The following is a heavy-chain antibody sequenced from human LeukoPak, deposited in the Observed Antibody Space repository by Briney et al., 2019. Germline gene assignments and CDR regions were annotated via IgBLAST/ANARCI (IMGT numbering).Heavy chain of an antibody. CDR3: ARDRGYSSSPLYGMDV. D-gene: IGHD6-13*01. V-gene: IGHV1-69*13. Sequence: SVKVSCKASGGTFSSYAISWVRQAPAQGLKWMGGIIPIFGTANYAQKFQGRVTITADESTSTAYMELSSLRSEDTAVYYCARDRGYSSSPLYGMDVWGQGTTVTVSS. CDR1: GGTFSSYA. J-gene: IGHJ6*02. CDR2: IIPIFGTA.